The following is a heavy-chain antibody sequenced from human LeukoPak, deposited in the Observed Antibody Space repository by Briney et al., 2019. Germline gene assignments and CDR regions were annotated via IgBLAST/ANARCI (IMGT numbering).Heavy chain of an antibody. CDR3: AKLRADDYRTSPEYYFDY. CDR1: GFTFSSYA. CDR2: ISGSGDST. D-gene: IGHD4-11*01. J-gene: IGHJ4*02. V-gene: IGHV3-23*01. Sequence: GGSLRLSCAASGFTFSSYAMSWVRQAPGKGLEWVSAISGSGDSTYYADSVKGRFTISRDNSKNTLYLQMNSLRAEDTAVYYCAKLRADDYRTSPEYYFDYWGQGTLVTVSS.